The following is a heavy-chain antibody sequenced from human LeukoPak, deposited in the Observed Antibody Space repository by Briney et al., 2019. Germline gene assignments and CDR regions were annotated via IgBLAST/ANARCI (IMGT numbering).Heavy chain of an antibody. J-gene: IGHJ2*01. V-gene: IGHV1-8*01. CDR2: MNPHSGNT. CDR1: GYTFTSFD. Sequence: GASVKVSCPASGYTFTSFDINWVRQASGQGLEWMGWMNPHSGNTGFAQKFQGRVTLTRNTSISTAYMELSSLRSEDSAIYYCARRNWAYWYFDLWGRGAPVTVSS. D-gene: IGHD7-27*01. CDR3: ARRNWAYWYFDL.